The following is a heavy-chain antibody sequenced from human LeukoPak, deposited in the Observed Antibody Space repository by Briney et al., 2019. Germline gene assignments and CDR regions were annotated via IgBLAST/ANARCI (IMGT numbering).Heavy chain of an antibody. D-gene: IGHD1-26*01. Sequence: GGSLRLSCAASGFTFSSYAMNWVRQAPGKGLEWLSYISGSGTAIYSADSVKGRFTISRDNAENSLYLQMNSLRDDDTAVYYCARDSAYAFDIWGQGTMVTVSS. CDR1: GFTFSSYA. J-gene: IGHJ3*02. CDR2: ISGSGTAI. CDR3: ARDSAYAFDI. V-gene: IGHV3-48*02.